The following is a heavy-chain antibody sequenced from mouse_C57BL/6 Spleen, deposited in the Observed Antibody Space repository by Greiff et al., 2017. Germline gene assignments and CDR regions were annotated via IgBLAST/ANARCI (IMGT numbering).Heavy chain of an antibody. CDR3: ARGGTMDY. J-gene: IGHJ4*01. D-gene: IGHD2-14*01. CDR2: INYDGSST. CDR1: GFTFSDYY. Sequence: DVQLVESEGGLVQPGSSMKLSCTASGFTFSDYYMAWVRQVPEKGLEWVANINYDGSSTYYLDSLKSRFIISRDNAKNILYLQMSSLKSEDTATYYCARGGTMDYWGQGTSVTVSS. V-gene: IGHV5-16*01.